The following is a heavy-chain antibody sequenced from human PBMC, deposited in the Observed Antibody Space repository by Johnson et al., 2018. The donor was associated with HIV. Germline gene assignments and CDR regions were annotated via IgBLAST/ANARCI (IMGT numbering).Heavy chain of an antibody. CDR1: GFTFSSYA. CDR2: ISGSGGST. J-gene: IGHJ3*02. Sequence: VQLVESGGGLVQPGGSLRLSCAASGFTFSSYAMSWVRQAPGKGLEWVSAISGSGGSTYYAHSVKGRFTISRDNSKNTLYLQMNSLRAEDTAVYYCAKERHYSGSQRPRERQGDAFDIWGQGTMVTVSS. V-gene: IGHV3-23*04. D-gene: IGHD3-10*01. CDR3: AKERHYSGSQRPRERQGDAFDI.